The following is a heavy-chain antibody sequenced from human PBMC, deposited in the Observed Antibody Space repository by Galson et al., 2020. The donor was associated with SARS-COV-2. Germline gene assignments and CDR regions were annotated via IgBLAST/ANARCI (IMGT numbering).Heavy chain of an antibody. CDR1: GGSISSSSYY. D-gene: IGHD6-6*01. Sequence: SETLSLTCTVSGGSISSSSYYWGWIRQPPGKGLEWIGSIYYSGSTYYNPSLKSRVTISVDTSKKKFSVKLSSVTAADTAVYYCATMEDSTNDAFDIWGQGTMVTVSS. J-gene: IGHJ3*02. CDR3: ATMEDSTNDAFDI. CDR2: IYYSGST. V-gene: IGHV4-39*01.